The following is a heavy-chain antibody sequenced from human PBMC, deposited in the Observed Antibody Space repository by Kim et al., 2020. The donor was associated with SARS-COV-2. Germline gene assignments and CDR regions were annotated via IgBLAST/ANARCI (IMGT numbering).Heavy chain of an antibody. Sequence: SETLSLTCAVYGGSFSGYYWSWIRQPPGKGLEWIGEINHSGSTNYNPSLKSRVTISVDTSKNQFSLKLSSVTAADTAVYYFARVWELVSMTTVTTGWFDPWGQGTLVTVSS. V-gene: IGHV4-34*01. CDR2: INHSGST. D-gene: IGHD4-17*01. CDR3: ARVWELVSMTTVTTGWFDP. CDR1: GGSFSGYY. J-gene: IGHJ5*02.